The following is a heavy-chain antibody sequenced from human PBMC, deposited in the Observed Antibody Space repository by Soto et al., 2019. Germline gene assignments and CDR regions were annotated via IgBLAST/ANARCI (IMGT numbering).Heavy chain of an antibody. V-gene: IGHV1-69*13. D-gene: IGHD1-20*01. CDR3: ARNGSYNCSGGHRYRQDV. CDR1: GGTFTNFS. J-gene: IGHJ6*01. CDR2: IVPMFGTP. Sequence: GSSVKVSCKASGGTFTNFSMNWVRQTPGQGLEWMGGIVPMFGTPTYAQKFKGRVTISATGSTSTAYMELTSLRSEDTAVYYCARNGSYNCSGGHRYRQDV.